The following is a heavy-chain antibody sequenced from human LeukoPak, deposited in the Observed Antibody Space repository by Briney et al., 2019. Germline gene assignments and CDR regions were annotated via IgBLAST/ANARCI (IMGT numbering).Heavy chain of an antibody. CDR3: ARSGGGYFDY. J-gene: IGHJ4*02. Sequence: ASVKVSCKASGSTFTNYYMNWVRQAPGQGLEWMGWINPSSGVTNYAQKFQGRVTMTRDTSISTAYMELSRLGSDDTAVYYCARSGGGYFDYWGQGTLVTVSS. D-gene: IGHD3-10*01. CDR1: GSTFTNYY. V-gene: IGHV1-2*02. CDR2: INPSSGVT.